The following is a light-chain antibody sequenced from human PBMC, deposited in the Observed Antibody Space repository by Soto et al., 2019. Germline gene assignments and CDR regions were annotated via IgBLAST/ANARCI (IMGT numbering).Light chain of an antibody. CDR3: QTWGTGIRV. CDR1: SGHSSYA. J-gene: IGLJ3*02. V-gene: IGLV4-69*01. Sequence: QPVLPQSPSASASLGASVKLTCTLSSGHSSYAIAWHQQQTEKGPRYLMKLNSDGSHSKGDGIPDRFSGSSSGAERYLTMSSLHSEDEADYYCQTWGTGIRVFGGGTKLTVL. CDR2: LNSDGSH.